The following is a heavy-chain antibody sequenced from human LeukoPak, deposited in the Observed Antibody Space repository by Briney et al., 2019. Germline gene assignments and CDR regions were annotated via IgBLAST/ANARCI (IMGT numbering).Heavy chain of an antibody. V-gene: IGHV3-15*01. CDR2: IKSKTDGGTT. CDR3: TTDLLNTLMDY. J-gene: IGHJ4*02. D-gene: IGHD1/OR15-1a*01. Sequence: GGSLRLSCAASGFTLSNAWMSWLRQAPGKGLEWVGRIKSKTDGGTTDYAARAKGRFTNSRDDSKNTLYLQMNSLKTEDTAVYYCTTDLLNTLMDYWGQGTLVTVSS. CDR1: GFTLSNAW.